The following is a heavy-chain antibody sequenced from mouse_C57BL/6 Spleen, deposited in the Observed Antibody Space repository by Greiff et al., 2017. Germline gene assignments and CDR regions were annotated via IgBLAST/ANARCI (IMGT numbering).Heavy chain of an antibody. V-gene: IGHV5-17*01. D-gene: IGHD2-2*01. Sequence: EVHLVESGGGLVKPGGSLKLSCAASGFTFSDYGMHWVRQAPEKGLEWVAYISSGSSTIYYADTVKGRFTISRDNAKTTLFLQMTSLRSEDTAMYYCARRRGYDGAMDYWGQGTSVTVSS. CDR1: GFTFSDYG. CDR2: ISSGSSTI. CDR3: ARRRGYDGAMDY. J-gene: IGHJ4*01.